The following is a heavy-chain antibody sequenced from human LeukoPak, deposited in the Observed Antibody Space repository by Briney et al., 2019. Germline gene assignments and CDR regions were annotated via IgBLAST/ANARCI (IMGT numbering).Heavy chain of an antibody. CDR3: AKSPHGNYYNFDY. D-gene: IGHD1-26*01. J-gene: IGHJ4*02. V-gene: IGHV3-23*01. CDR1: GFTFNSYT. CDR2: SSGSGGIT. Sequence: GGSLRLSCAAAGFTFNSYTMTRVRQAPGKGREWVSTSSGSGGITYYADSVKGRFTISRDNSKNTLYLQMSSLRAEDTAVYYCAKSPHGNYYNFDYWGQGTLVTVSS.